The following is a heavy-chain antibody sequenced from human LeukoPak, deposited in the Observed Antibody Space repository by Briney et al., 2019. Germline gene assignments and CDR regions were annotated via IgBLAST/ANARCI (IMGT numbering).Heavy chain of an antibody. V-gene: IGHV1-18*01. J-gene: IGHJ5*02. Sequence: WASVKVSCKASGYTFFNSGITWVRQAPGQGPEWIGWVSTYTGNTNYAEKLQGRVTMTTDISTDTAYMELRSLISDDTAVYYCGRDEDIPTYPNWIDTWGQGTLLSVSS. D-gene: IGHD2-2*03. CDR1: GYTFFNSG. CDR2: VSTYTGNT. CDR3: GRDEDIPTYPNWIDT.